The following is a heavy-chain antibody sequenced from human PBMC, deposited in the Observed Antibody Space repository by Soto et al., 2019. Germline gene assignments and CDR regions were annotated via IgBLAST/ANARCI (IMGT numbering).Heavy chain of an antibody. V-gene: IGHV2-5*02. CDR1: GFSLSTGGVG. CDR3: AHSRCGGDCLQSYSSHYYYGMDV. J-gene: IGHJ6*02. Sequence: QITLKESGPSLVKPTQTLTLTCTFSGFSLSTGGVGVGWIRQPPGKALEWLALIYWDDDKRYSPSLRSRLTVTKDTSENQVVLTMTNMDPVDTATYYCAHSRCGGDCLQSYSSHYYYGMDVWGQGTTVTVSS. D-gene: IGHD2-21*02. CDR2: IYWDDDK.